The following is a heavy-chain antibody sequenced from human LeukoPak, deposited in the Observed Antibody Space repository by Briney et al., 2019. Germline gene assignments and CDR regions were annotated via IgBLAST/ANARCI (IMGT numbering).Heavy chain of an antibody. J-gene: IGHJ6*02. CDR3: AKGDIFTGSYGMDV. D-gene: IGHD3-9*01. V-gene: IGHV3-30*18. CDR1: GFTFSSYG. CDR2: ISYDGGNK. Sequence: GGSLRLSCAASGFTFSSYGMHWVRQAPVKGLEWVAVISYDGGNKYYADSVKGRFTISRDNSKNTLYLQMNSLRAEDTAVYYCAKGDIFTGSYGMDVWGQGTTVTVSS.